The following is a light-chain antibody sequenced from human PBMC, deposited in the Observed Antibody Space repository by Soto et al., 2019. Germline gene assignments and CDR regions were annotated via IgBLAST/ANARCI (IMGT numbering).Light chain of an antibody. V-gene: IGKV1-5*03. J-gene: IGKJ4*01. Sequence: DIQMTQSPSTLSASVGDRVTITCRASQSISSWLAWYQQKPGKAHNLLIYKASSLESGVPSRFSGSGSGTEFTLTISSLQPDYFATYYCQQYNSYPLTFGGGTKVEIK. CDR3: QQYNSYPLT. CDR2: KAS. CDR1: QSISSW.